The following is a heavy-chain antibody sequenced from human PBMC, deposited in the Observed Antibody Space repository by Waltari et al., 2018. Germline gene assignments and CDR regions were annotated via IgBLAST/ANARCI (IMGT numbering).Heavy chain of an antibody. CDR2: IWYDGSNK. V-gene: IGHV3-33*01. Sequence: QVQLVESGGGVVKPGRSLRLSCAASGFTSSSYGMHWVRQAPGKGLEWVAVIWYDGSNKYYADSVKGRFTISRDNSKNTLYLQMNSLRAEDTAVYYCARAGAVAGRYYYYYMDVWGKGTTVTVSS. D-gene: IGHD6-19*01. CDR3: ARAGAVAGRYYYYYMDV. J-gene: IGHJ6*03. CDR1: GFTSSSYG.